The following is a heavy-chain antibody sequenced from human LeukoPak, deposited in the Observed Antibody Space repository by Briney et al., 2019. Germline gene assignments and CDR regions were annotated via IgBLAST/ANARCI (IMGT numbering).Heavy chain of an antibody. J-gene: IGHJ4*02. CDR1: GGPFIGYY. D-gene: IGHD6-19*01. Sequence: PSDTLSLTCSVYGGPFIGYYWSWIRQPPGKGLEWIGEINHSGRTNYNPSLKRRVTISVATSKNQFSLKLNSVTDADTAVYYCASTGYSSGWQFDYWGQGTLVTVSS. CDR3: ASTGYSSGWQFDY. V-gene: IGHV4-34*01. CDR2: INHSGRT.